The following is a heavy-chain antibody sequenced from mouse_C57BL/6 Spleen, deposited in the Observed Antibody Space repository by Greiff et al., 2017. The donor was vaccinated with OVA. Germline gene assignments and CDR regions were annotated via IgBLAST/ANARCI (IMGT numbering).Heavy chain of an antibody. CDR2: ISDGGSYT. CDR1: GFTFSSYA. Sequence: DVKLVESGGGLVKPGGSLKLSCAASGFTFSSYAMSWVRQTPEKRLEWVATISDGGSYTYYPDNVKGRFTISRDNAKNNLYLQMSHLKSEDTAMYYCARDRDTTVAEDYAMDYWGQGTSVTVSS. CDR3: ARDRDTTVAEDYAMDY. J-gene: IGHJ4*01. D-gene: IGHD1-1*01. V-gene: IGHV5-4*01.